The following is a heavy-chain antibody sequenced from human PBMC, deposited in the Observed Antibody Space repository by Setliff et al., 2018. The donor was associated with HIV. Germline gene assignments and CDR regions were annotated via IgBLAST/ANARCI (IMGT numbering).Heavy chain of an antibody. V-gene: IGHV1-18*01. J-gene: IGHJ3*02. CDR3: ARVAWYYSFWSGLGDAFDI. Sequence: GASVKVSCKASGYTFTSYGISWVRQAPGQGLEWMGWISAYSGNTNYAQKLQGRVTMTTDTSTSTAYMELRSLRSDDTAVYYCARVAWYYSFWSGLGDAFDIWGRGTMVTVS. CDR1: GYTFTSYG. D-gene: IGHD3-3*01. CDR2: ISAYSGNT.